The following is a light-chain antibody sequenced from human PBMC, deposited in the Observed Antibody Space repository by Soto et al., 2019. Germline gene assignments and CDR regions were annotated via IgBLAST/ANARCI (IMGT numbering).Light chain of an antibody. CDR1: SSDVGAYNY. CDR3: STFATSRAYV. CDR2: EVS. V-gene: IGLV2-14*01. J-gene: IGLJ1*01. Sequence: QSVLTQPASVSGSPGQSITTSCTGTSSDVGAYNYVSWYQQQSGKAPKLLIHEVSSRPAGVSDRFSGSKSGNTASLTISGLQAEDEADYYCSTFATSRAYVFGIGTKVTVL.